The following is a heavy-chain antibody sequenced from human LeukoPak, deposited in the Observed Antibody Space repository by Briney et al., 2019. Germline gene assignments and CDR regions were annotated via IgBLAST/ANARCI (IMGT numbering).Heavy chain of an antibody. CDR1: GFTFSTYW. CDR2: MYTGGTT. Sequence: GGSLRLSCAASGFTFSTYWMHWVRQAPGEGLEWVSAMYTGGTTYYADSVTGRFTVSRDTSRNTLFLHMNSLRAEDTAVYYCAKDEATSGGGLASWGQGTLVIVSS. V-gene: IGHV3-53*01. D-gene: IGHD3-16*01. CDR3: AKDEATSGGGLAS. J-gene: IGHJ5*01.